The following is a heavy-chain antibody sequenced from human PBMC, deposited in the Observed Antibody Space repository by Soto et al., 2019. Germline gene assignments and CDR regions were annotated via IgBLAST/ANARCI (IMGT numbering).Heavy chain of an antibody. CDR2: IYWDDDK. CDR1: GFSLSTSGVG. V-gene: IGHV2-5*02. D-gene: IGHD3-9*01. CDR3: AHRREFRGYYDILTGYSYFDY. Sequence: QITLKESGPTLVKPTQTLTLTCTFSGFSLSTSGVGVGWIRQPPGKALEWLALIYWDDDKRYSPSLKSRLTITQDTSKNQVVHTMTNMDPVDTATYYCAHRREFRGYYDILTGYSYFDYWGQGTLVTVSS. J-gene: IGHJ4*02.